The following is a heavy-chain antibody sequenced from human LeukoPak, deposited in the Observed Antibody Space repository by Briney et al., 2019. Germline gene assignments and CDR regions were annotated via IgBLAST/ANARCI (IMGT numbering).Heavy chain of an antibody. CDR2: ISADDKA. J-gene: IGHJ3*01. CDR3: AKDLALAGTGGGFDV. Sequence: GGSLRLSCAASGFTFTTYAINWVRQAAGKGLEGVSGISADDKAYYAASVKGRFTISRDNSKHTVSLQMSSLRAEDTALYYCAKDLALAGTGGGFDVWGQGTRVAVSS. V-gene: IGHV3-23*01. CDR1: GFTFTTYA. D-gene: IGHD6-19*01.